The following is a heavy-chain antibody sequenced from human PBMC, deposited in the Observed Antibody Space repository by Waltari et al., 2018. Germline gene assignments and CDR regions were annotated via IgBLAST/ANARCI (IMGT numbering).Heavy chain of an antibody. V-gene: IGHV3-74*01. D-gene: IGHD5-12*01. CDR2: INVDGGYI. J-gene: IGHJ4*02. CDR1: GFRFGDYW. CDR3: ARKAGSGYPYGPFYYDN. Sequence: EVHLAESGGGVVQPGGSLRLSCTGPGFRFGDYWMHWVRQAPGKGLGWVSRINVDGGYISYGDSVKGRFTISRDNAKNTVFLQLNSLRADDTAVYFCARKAGSGYPYGPFYYDNWGQGTLVTVSS.